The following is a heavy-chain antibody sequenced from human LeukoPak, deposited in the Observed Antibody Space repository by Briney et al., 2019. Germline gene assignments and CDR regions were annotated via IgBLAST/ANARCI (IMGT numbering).Heavy chain of an antibody. J-gene: IGHJ5*02. Sequence: SETLSLTCTVSGGSISSNSYYWGWIRQPPGKGLEWIGEINHSGSTNYDPSLKSRVTISVDTSKNQFSLKLSSVTAADTAVYYCARRYSSSWSWFDPWGQGTLVTVSS. CDR1: GGSISSNSYY. V-gene: IGHV4-39*07. D-gene: IGHD6-13*01. CDR2: INHSGST. CDR3: ARRYSSSWSWFDP.